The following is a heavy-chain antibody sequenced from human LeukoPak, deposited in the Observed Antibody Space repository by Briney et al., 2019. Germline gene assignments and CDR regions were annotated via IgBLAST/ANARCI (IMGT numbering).Heavy chain of an antibody. D-gene: IGHD2-2*01. J-gene: IGHJ4*02. CDR3: ARRYCRSTSCLIDY. V-gene: IGHV3-11*04. CDR1: GFTFSDYY. CDR2: ISSSGTTI. Sequence: GGSLRLSCAASGFTFSDYYMSWIRQAPGKGLEWVSYISSSGTTIYYADSVKGRFTISRDNAKNSLYLQMNSLRAEDTAVYYCARRYCRSTSCLIDYWGQGTLVTVSS.